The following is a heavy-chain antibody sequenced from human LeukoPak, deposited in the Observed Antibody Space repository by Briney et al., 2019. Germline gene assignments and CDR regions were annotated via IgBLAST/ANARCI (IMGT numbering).Heavy chain of an antibody. V-gene: IGHV3-66*01. D-gene: IGHD6-13*01. CDR1: GFTVSSNY. Sequence: GGSLRLSCAASGFTVSSNYMSWVRQAPGKGLEWVSTIYSGGGTYYVDSVKGRFTVSRDNSKNTLYIQMNSLRAEDTAVYYCARDPPGPNTWYSDYWGQGTLVTVSS. CDR2: IYSGGGT. CDR3: ARDPPGPNTWYSDY. J-gene: IGHJ4*02.